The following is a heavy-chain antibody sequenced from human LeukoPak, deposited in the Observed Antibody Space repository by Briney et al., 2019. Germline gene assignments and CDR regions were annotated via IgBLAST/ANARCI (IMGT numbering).Heavy chain of an antibody. CDR2: LSGSGFRT. CDR1: GFTYSTYA. V-gene: IGHV3-23*01. Sequence: GGSLRLSCAASGFTYSTYAMSWVRQAPGKRLEWVSGLSGSGFRTFYADSMKGRVTISRDNSKNTLYLQMNSLRPEDTAVYYCARRTVTEYYFDYWGQGTLVTVSS. D-gene: IGHD4-17*01. CDR3: ARRTVTEYYFDY. J-gene: IGHJ4*02.